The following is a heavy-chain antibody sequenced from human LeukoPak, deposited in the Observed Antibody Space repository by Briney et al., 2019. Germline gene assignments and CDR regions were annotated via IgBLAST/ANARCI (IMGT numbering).Heavy chain of an antibody. CDR1: GFTFKKYA. V-gene: IGHV3-43*02. D-gene: IGHD1-26*01. CDR2: ICEDGGSA. J-gene: IGHJ6*02. Sequence: GGSLRLSCAASGFTFKKYAMHWVRQAPGKGLEWVSLICEDGGSAYYADSVKGRLTISRDNSKDSLFLQMNSLRSEDTALYFCARGRGDSGFYFSGYYYYGLDVWGQGTSV. CDR3: ARGRGDSGFYFSGYYYYGLDV.